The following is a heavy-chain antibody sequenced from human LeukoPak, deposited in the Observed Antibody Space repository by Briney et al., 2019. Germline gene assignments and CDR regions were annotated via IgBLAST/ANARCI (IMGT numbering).Heavy chain of an antibody. V-gene: IGHV3-30*02. Sequence: GGSLRLSCAASGFTFSSYGMHWVRQAPGKGLEWVAFIRYDGRNKYYADSVKGRFTISRDNSKDTLYLQMNSLRAEDTAVYYCANPGYSSSPRWGQGTLVTVSS. D-gene: IGHD6-6*01. CDR1: GFTFSSYG. CDR2: IRYDGRNK. J-gene: IGHJ4*02. CDR3: ANPGYSSSPR.